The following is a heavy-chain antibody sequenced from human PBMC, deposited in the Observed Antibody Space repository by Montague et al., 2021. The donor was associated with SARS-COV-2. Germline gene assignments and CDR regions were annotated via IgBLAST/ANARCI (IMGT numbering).Heavy chain of an antibody. J-gene: IGHJ4*02. CDR1: GGSFSRYF. CDR2: ISPTGST. D-gene: IGHD3-16*01. V-gene: IGHV4-34*01. Sequence: SETLSLTCAVYGGSFSRYFWSWIRQPPGRGPELIGHISPTGSTRYNPSLNRRVTISLDTSKSRLSLELTSVTVADTSIYVCVGAPNEYYFDYWGQGTPVSVSS. CDR3: VGAPNEYYFDY.